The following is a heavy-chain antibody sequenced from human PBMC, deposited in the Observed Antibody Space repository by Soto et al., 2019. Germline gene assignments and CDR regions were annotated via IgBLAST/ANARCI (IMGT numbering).Heavy chain of an antibody. D-gene: IGHD2-2*01. CDR3: ARDIFCSTTSCYASSPWFDP. J-gene: IGHJ5*02. CDR1: GYTFTSYG. CDR2: ISAYNSNT. Sequence: ASVKVSCKAPGYTFTSYGISWVRHAPGKGLEWMGWISAYNSNTNYAQKLQGRVTMTTDTSTSTAYMELRSLRSDDTAVYYCARDIFCSTTSCYASSPWFDPWGQGTLVTVSS. V-gene: IGHV1-18*01.